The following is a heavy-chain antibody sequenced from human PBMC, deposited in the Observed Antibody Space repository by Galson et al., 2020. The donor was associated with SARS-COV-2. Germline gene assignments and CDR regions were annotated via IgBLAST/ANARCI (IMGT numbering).Heavy chain of an antibody. Sequence: SVKVTCKASGGTFSSYAISWVRLAPGQGLAWMGGIIPTFGAANYAQKLQGRVTITADESTSTAYMELSSLRSEDTAVYYCARDGRAVIRNYFYGMDVWGQGTTVTVSS. CDR2: IIPTFGAA. V-gene: IGHV1-69*13. D-gene: IGHD4-17*01. J-gene: IGHJ6*02. CDR3: ARDGRAVIRNYFYGMDV. CDR1: GGTFSSYA.